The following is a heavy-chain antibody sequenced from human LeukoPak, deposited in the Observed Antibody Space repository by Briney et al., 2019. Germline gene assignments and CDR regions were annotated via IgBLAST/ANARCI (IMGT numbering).Heavy chain of an antibody. V-gene: IGHV4-34*01. CDR3: ARGDFPDYSYYYMDV. J-gene: IGHJ6*03. CDR2: INHSGST. Sequence: SETLSLTCAVYGASFSGYYWTWIRQPPGKGLEWIGEINHSGSTNYNPSLKSRVTISEDTSKNQFSLKLTSVTAADTAIYYCARGDFPDYSYYYMDVWGKGTTVTVAS. D-gene: IGHD3-3*01. CDR1: GASFSGYY.